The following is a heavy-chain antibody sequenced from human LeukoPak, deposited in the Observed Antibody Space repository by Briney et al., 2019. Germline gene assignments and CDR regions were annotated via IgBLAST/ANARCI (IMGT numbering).Heavy chain of an antibody. J-gene: IGHJ5*01. CDR2: IYHSGST. CDR1: GGSISSGGYS. CDR3: ARHALITAISTYNWFDS. V-gene: IGHV4-30-2*01. D-gene: IGHD2-2*02. Sequence: SETLSLTCAVSGGSISSGGYSWSWIRQPPGKGLEWIGYIYHSGSTYYNPSLKSRVTISVDRSKNQFSLKLSSVTAADTAVYYCARHALITAISTYNWFDSWGQGTLVTVSS.